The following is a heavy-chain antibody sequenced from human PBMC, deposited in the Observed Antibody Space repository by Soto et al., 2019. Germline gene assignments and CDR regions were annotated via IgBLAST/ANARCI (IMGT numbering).Heavy chain of an antibody. CDR1: GGTFSSYA. D-gene: IGHD6-13*01. Sequence: QVQLVQSGAEVKKPGSSVKVSCKASGGTFSSYAISWVRQAPGQGLEWMGGIIPIFGTANYAQKFQGRVTITADESTSTAYMELSSLRSEDTAVYYCARVFVRIAAAGGWFDPWGQGTLVSVSS. CDR2: IIPIFGTA. CDR3: ARVFVRIAAAGGWFDP. J-gene: IGHJ5*02. V-gene: IGHV1-69*01.